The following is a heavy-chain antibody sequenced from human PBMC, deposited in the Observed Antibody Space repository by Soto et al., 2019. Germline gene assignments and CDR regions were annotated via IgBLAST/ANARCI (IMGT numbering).Heavy chain of an antibody. CDR3: AVAGLPFEY. CDR1: GYTFTGYY. J-gene: IGHJ4*02. CDR2: INPNSGDT. V-gene: IGHV1-2*02. Sequence: QVQLVQSGAEVKKPGASVKVSCKTSGYTFTGYYIHWVRQAPGQGLEWMALINPNSGDTNYGHKFQGRVTLTRVTSINTVYMEVTSLRFDDTAVYYCAVAGLPFEYLGEGTLVTVFS. D-gene: IGHD6-19*01.